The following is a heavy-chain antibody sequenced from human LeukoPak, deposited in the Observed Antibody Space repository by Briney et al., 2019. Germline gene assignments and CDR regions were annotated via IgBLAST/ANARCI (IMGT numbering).Heavy chain of an antibody. Sequence: SETLSLTCAAYGGSFSGYYWSWIRQPPGKGLEWIGEINHSGSTNYNPSLKSRVTISVDTSKNQFSLKLSSVTAADTAVYYCARGRGGVAARRGRNWFDPWGQGTLVTVSS. CDR2: INHSGST. CDR1: GGSFSGYY. CDR3: ARGRGGVAARRGRNWFDP. V-gene: IGHV4-34*01. J-gene: IGHJ5*02. D-gene: IGHD6-6*01.